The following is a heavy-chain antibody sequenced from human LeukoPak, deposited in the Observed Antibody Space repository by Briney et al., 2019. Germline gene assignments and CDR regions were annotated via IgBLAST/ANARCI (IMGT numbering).Heavy chain of an antibody. V-gene: IGHV1-8*03. CDR3: AREAPFGRGGTFDY. Sequence: ASVKVSCKASGYTFTTYDINWVRQATGQGPEWMGWMSPHNDYTGYAQKFQGRVTFSRDTSISTVYMELSSLKSEDTAVYYCAREAPFGRGGTFDYWGQGSLVTV. J-gene: IGHJ4*02. D-gene: IGHD3-10*01. CDR2: MSPHNDYT. CDR1: GYTFTTYD.